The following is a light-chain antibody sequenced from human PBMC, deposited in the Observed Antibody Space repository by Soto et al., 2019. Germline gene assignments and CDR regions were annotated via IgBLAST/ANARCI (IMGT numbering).Light chain of an antibody. Sequence: SVLTQPASVSGSPGQSITISCTGTSSDVDAYNYVSWYQQHPGKVPKLMIYDVNNRPSGISNRFSGSKSGNTASLTISGLQAEDEADYYCGSYTTSSNYVFGTGTKVTVL. CDR3: GSYTTSSNYV. J-gene: IGLJ1*01. CDR1: SSDVDAYNY. V-gene: IGLV2-14*03. CDR2: DVN.